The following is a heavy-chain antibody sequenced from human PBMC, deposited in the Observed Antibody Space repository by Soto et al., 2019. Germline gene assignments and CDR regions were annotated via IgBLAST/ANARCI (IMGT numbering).Heavy chain of an antibody. CDR1: GGSFSGYY. V-gene: IGHV4-34*01. CDR3: ARDLVSGRDYYYYYGMDV. CDR2: INHSGST. J-gene: IGHJ6*02. Sequence: SETLSLTCAVYGGSFSGYYWSWIRQPPGKGLEWIGEINHSGSTNYNPSLKSRVTISVDTSKNQFSLKLSSVTAADTAVYYCARDLVSGRDYYYYYGMDVWGQGTTVTVSS. D-gene: IGHD6-19*01.